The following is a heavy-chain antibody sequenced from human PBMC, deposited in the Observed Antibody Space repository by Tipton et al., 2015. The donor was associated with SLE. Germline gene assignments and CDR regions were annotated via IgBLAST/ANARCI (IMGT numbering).Heavy chain of an antibody. D-gene: IGHD2-21*01. Sequence: GSLRLSCAASGFIFSDYSMNWVRQAPGKGLEWVSSISSSSRYIYHAESLKGRFTISRDNSKNTLYLQMNSLRAEDTAVYYCARGDPYCGGDCYDYWGQGTLVTVSS. CDR2: ISSSSRYI. CDR1: GFIFSDYS. V-gene: IGHV3-21*01. CDR3: ARGDPYCGGDCYDY. J-gene: IGHJ4*02.